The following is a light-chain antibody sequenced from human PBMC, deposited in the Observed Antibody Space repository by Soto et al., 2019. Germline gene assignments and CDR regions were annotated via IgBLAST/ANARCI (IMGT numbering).Light chain of an antibody. V-gene: IGLV2-14*01. J-gene: IGLJ1*01. CDR1: SSDVGGYNY. Sequence: QSALTQPASVSGSPGQSITISCTGTSSDVGGYNYVSWYQQHPGKAPKLMIYEVSHRPSGVSNRFSGSKSGSTASLTISGLQAEDEAHYFCTSYGSTNPRYVFGTGTKLTVL. CDR2: EVS. CDR3: TSYGSTNPRYV.